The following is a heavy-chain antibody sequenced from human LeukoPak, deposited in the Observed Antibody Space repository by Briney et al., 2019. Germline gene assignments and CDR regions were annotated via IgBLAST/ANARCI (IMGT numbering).Heavy chain of an antibody. CDR3: ARAGGGDGYNYVY. J-gene: IGHJ4*02. CDR1: GYTFTRYY. Sequence: WASVKVSCKASGYTFTRYYIHWVRQAPGQGLEWMGIINPSGGTTNYAQEFQGRVTMTSDTSTSTVYMELSSLRSEDTAVYYCARAGGGDGYNYVYWGQGTLVTVSS. CDR2: INPSGGTT. V-gene: IGHV1-46*01. D-gene: IGHD5-24*01.